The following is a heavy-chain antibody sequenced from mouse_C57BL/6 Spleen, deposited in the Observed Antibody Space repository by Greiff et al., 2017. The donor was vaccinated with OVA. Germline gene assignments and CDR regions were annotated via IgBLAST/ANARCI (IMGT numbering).Heavy chain of an antibody. CDR1: GFSFNTYA. CDR2: IRSKSNNYAT. Sequence: EVQLVESGGGLVQPKGSLKLSCAASGFSFNTYAMNWVRQAPGKGLEWVARIRSKSNNYATYYADSVKDRFTISRDDSESMLYLQMNNLKTEDTAMYYFVSFDGYYGYFDVWGTGTTVTVSS. J-gene: IGHJ1*03. CDR3: VSFDGYYGYFDV. D-gene: IGHD2-3*01. V-gene: IGHV10-1*01.